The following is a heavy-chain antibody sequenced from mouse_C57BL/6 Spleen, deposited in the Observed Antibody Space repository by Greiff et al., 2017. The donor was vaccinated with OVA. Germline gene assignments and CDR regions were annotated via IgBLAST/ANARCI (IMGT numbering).Heavy chain of an antibody. J-gene: IGHJ4*01. CDR1: GFTFSSYT. V-gene: IGHV5-9*01. Sequence: EVQRVESGGGLVKPGGSLKLSCAASGFTFSSYTMSWVRQTPEKRLEWVATISGGGGNTYYPDSVKGRFTISRDNAKNTLYLQMSSLRSEDTALYYCARRYDYEDYAMDYWGQGTSVTVSS. CDR2: ISGGGGNT. CDR3: ARRYDYEDYAMDY. D-gene: IGHD2-4*01.